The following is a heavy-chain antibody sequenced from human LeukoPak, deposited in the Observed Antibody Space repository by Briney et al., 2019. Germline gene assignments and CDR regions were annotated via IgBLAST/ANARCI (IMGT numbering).Heavy chain of an antibody. CDR3: AGMTTDDAFDI. V-gene: IGHV1-8*01. CDR1: GYTFTSYD. D-gene: IGHD1-14*01. CDR2: MNPSSGNT. J-gene: IGHJ3*02. Sequence: GASVKVSCKASGYTFTSYDINWVRQATGQGPEWMGWMNPSSGNTGYAQKFQGRVTMTRNTSISTAYMELSSLRSEDTAVYYCAGMTTDDAFDIWGQGTMVTVSS.